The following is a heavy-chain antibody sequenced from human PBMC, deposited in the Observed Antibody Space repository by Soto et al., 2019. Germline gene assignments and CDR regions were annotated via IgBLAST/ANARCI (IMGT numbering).Heavy chain of an antibody. CDR1: GFTFDDYA. V-gene: IGHV3-9*01. Sequence: GGSLRLSCAASGFTFDDYAMHWVRQAPGKGLEWVSGITWNSGSVGYADSVKGRFTISRDNAKNSLYLQINSLSAEDTAVYYCARHGGMVRGVLITTYIDYWGQGTPVTVSS. CDR2: ITWNSGSV. D-gene: IGHD3-10*01. J-gene: IGHJ4*02. CDR3: ARHGGMVRGVLITTYIDY.